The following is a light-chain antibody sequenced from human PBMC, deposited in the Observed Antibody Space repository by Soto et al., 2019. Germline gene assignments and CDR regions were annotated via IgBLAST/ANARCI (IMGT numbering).Light chain of an antibody. CDR1: QSVSSR. CDR2: GAS. J-gene: IGKJ1*01. CDR3: HQYNNFWT. Sequence: EIVMTQSPATLSVSPGEKVNLXXRASQSVSSRLAWYHQKPGQSPWVLIYGASTRATGIPARFSGSGSGTEFTLTTSSLQSEDFGLYYCHQYNNFWTFGQGTNVDIK. V-gene: IGKV3-15*01.